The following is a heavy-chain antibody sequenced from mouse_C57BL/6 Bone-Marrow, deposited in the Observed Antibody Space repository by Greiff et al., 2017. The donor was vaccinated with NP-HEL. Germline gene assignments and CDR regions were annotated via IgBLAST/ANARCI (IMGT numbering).Heavy chain of an antibody. D-gene: IGHD1-1*01. CDR1: GYTFTSYY. CDR3: TRYGSSRYYAMDY. CDR2: INPSNGGT. V-gene: IGHV1S81*02. J-gene: IGHJ4*01. Sequence: VQLQQSGAELVKPGASVKLSCKASGYTFTSYYMYWVKQRPGQGLEWIGEINPSNGGTNFNEKFKSKATLTVDKSSSTAYMQLSSLTSEDSAVYYCTRYGSSRYYAMDYWGQGTSVTVSS.